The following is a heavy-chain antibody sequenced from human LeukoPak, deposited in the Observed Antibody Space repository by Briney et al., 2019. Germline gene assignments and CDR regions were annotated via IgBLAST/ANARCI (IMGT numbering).Heavy chain of an antibody. Sequence: GGSLRLSCAASGFTFSSYGMHWVRQAPGKGLEWVAFIRYDGSNKYYADSVKGRFTISRDNSKNTLYLQMNSLRAEDTAVYYCAREPRGYSGYDSVHFDYWGQGTLVTVSS. J-gene: IGHJ4*02. CDR1: GFTFSSYG. V-gene: IGHV3-30*02. CDR3: AREPRGYSGYDSVHFDY. CDR2: IRYDGSNK. D-gene: IGHD5-12*01.